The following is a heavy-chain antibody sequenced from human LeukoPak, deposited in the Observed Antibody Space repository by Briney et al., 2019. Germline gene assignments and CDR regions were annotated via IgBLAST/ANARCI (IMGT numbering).Heavy chain of an antibody. CDR2: ISHDGTYK. J-gene: IGHJ4*02. Sequence: GGSLRLSCAASGFTITTYAMTWVRQAPGKGLESVAVISHDGTYKNYADSVKGRFTISRDNSKNTLYLQMNSLRAEDTAVYYCAKDRYGSVYGEYYFDYWGQGTLVTVSS. V-gene: IGHV3-30*04. CDR3: AKDRYGSVYGEYYFDY. CDR1: GFTITTYA. D-gene: IGHD3-10*01.